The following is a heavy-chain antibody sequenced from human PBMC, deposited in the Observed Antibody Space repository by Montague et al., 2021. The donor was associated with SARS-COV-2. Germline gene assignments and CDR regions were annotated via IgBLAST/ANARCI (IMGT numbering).Heavy chain of an antibody. J-gene: IGHJ3*02. CDR3: ARDAEGIAARRSDAFDI. CDR2: IYRGGST. D-gene: IGHD6-6*01. Sequence: SLRLSCPASGFTVSSTYMNWVRQAPGKGLEWVSVIYRGGSTYYADSVKGRFTISRDNSKNTLYLQMNCLRAEDTAVYYCARDAEGIAARRSDAFDIWGQGTMVTVSS. V-gene: IGHV3-53*01. CDR1: GFTVSSTY.